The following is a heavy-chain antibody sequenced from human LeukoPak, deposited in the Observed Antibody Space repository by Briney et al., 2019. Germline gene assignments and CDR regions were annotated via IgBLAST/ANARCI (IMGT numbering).Heavy chain of an antibody. Sequence: GGSLRLSCAASGFTFSSYGMHWVRQAPGKGLEGGAVIWYDGSNKYYADSVKGRFTISRDNSKNTLYLQMNSLRAEDTAVYCCAKDLTTPWGSYEFVLDYWGQGTLVTVSS. CDR3: AKDLTTPWGSYEFVLDY. J-gene: IGHJ4*02. V-gene: IGHV3-33*06. D-gene: IGHD1-26*01. CDR1: GFTFSSYG. CDR2: IWYDGSNK.